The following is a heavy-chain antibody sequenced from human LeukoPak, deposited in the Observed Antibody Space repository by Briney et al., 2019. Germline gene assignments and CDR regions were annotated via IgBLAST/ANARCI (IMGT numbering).Heavy chain of an antibody. CDR1: GFTLRDYW. V-gene: IGHV3-7*01. CDR2: IKYDGSDK. CDR3: ARRNLFDY. D-gene: IGHD1-14*01. J-gene: IGHJ4*02. Sequence: GGSLRLSCVASGFTLRDYWMTWVRQAPGKGLECVANIKYDGSDKYYVDSVKGRFTISRDNAKNSVCLQMNSLRVEDTAVYYCARRNLFDYWGQGTVVTVSS.